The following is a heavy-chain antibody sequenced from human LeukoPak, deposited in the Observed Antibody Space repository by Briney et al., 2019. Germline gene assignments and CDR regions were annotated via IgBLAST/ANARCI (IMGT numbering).Heavy chain of an antibody. Sequence: PGGSLRLSCAVSGFPFSDFAMSWVRQAPGKGLEWVSTISGGGDNTYFADSVKGRFTISRDNSKNTLLLQMVSLRAEDTAVYYCAKFEGALLGNYYMDVWGKGTTVTVSS. V-gene: IGHV3-23*01. J-gene: IGHJ6*03. CDR1: GFPFSDFA. CDR3: AKFEGALLGNYYMDV. CDR2: ISGGGDNT.